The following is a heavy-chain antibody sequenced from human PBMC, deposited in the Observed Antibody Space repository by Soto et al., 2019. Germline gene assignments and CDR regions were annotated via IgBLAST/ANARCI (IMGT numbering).Heavy chain of an antibody. CDR2: IKQDGSEK. CDR3: VRGAGYVFDY. Sequence: QVVESGGGLVQPGGSLRLSCVASGFTLSDYWMNWVRQAPGKGLEWVAIIKQDGSEKHYADSVKGRFTISRDNTKNSVYLQMSSLTVEDTAVYYCVRGAGYVFDYWGQGNLVTVSS. CDR1: GFTLSDYW. J-gene: IGHJ4*02. V-gene: IGHV3-7*03. D-gene: IGHD3-16*01.